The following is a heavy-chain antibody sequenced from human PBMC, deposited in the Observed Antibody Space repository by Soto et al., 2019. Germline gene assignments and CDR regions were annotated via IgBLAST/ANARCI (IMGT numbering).Heavy chain of an antibody. CDR1: GGTFTNDP. J-gene: IGHJ4*02. V-gene: IGHV1-69*01. CDR2: IIPLFGSA. CDR3: AKARGESPMTQEDFFDF. Sequence: QVQLVQSGAEVKKPGSSVKVSCKTSGGTFTNDPISWVRQAPGQGLEWMGGIIPLFGSANYAKQFLGRVTITAEESTTTVYMELTSLTSEDTAMYFCAKARGESPMTQEDFFDFWGQGTLVSVAS.